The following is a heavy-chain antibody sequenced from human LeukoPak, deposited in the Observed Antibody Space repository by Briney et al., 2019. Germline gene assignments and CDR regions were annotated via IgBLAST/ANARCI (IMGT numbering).Heavy chain of an antibody. J-gene: IGHJ4*02. Sequence: QPGGSLRLSCAASGFSFRNYWMGWVRQAPGKGLEWVANTKPDGSAEYYADSVRGRFTASRDNANNLLYLQMNRLRAEGTAVYYCARDGGLHTNFDYWGQGTLLTVSS. D-gene: IGHD2-15*01. CDR3: ARDGGLHTNFDY. CDR1: GFSFRNYW. CDR2: TKPDGSAE. V-gene: IGHV3-7*01.